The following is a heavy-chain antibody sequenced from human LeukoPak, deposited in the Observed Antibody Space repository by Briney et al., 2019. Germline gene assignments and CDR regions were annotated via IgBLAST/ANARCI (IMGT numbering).Heavy chain of an antibody. CDR3: ARHGHHGDHAY. D-gene: IGHD2-21*02. V-gene: IGHV4-39*01. CDR1: GGSISSSTFY. J-gene: IGHJ4*02. CDR2: VHYSGST. Sequence: SETLSLTCTVSGGSISSSTFYWGWIRQPPGKGLEWIGSVHYSGSTSYNPSLKSRVTISVDTSKNQFSLKLTSVTAADTAVYYCARHGHHGDHAYWGQGTLVTVSS.